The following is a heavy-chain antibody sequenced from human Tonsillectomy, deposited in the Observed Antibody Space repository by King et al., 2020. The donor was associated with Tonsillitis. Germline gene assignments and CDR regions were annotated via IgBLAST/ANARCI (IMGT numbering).Heavy chain of an antibody. CDR3: ARISLGSSSWYGYWFDP. CDR2: IDPSDSYT. V-gene: IGHV5-10-1*03. D-gene: IGHD6-13*01. CDR1: GYTFTSYW. J-gene: IGHJ5*02. Sequence: VQLVESGAEVKKPGESLRTSCKGSGYTFTSYWISWVRQMPGKGLEWMGRIDPSDSYTNYSPSFQGHVTISADKSITTAYLQWSSLKASDTAMYYCARISLGSSSWYGYWFDPWSQGTLVTVSS.